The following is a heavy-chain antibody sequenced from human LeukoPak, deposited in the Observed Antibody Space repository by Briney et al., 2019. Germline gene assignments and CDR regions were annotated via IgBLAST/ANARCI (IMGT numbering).Heavy chain of an antibody. CDR3: ARGGYNHGPFDY. J-gene: IGHJ4*02. D-gene: IGHD5-24*01. Sequence: PGGSLRLSCAASGFTFSSYDMHWVRQATGKGLEWVSAIGTAGDTYYPGSVKGRFTISRENAKNSLYLQMNSLRAGDTAVYYCARGGYNHGPFDYWGQGTLVTVSS. CDR2: IGTAGDT. CDR1: GFTFSSYD. V-gene: IGHV3-13*01.